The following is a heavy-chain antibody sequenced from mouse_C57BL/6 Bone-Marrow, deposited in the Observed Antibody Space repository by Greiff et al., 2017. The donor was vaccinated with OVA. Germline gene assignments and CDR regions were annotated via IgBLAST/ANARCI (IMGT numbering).Heavy chain of an antibody. V-gene: IGHV1-19*01. CDR2: INPYNGGT. CDR3: ASNYYAMDY. J-gene: IGHJ4*01. Sequence: VQLQQSGPVLVKPGASVKMSCKASGYTFTDYYMNWVKQSHGKSLEWIGVINPYNGGTSYNQKFKGKATLTVDKSSSTAYMELNILTSEDSAVYYCASNYYAMDYWGQGTSVTVSS. CDR1: GYTFTDYY.